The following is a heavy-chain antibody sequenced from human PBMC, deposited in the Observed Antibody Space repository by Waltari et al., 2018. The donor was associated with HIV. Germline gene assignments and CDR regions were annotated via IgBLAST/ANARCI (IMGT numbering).Heavy chain of an antibody. Sequence: EVQLVESGGGLVQPGGSLSLSCAASGFTVSSNYMSWVRQAPGKGLEWVSVIYSGGSTYYADSVKGRFTISRDNSKNTLYLQMNSLRAEDTAVYYCASIAYCGGDCYPRGMDVSGQGTTVTVSS. CDR2: IYSGGST. J-gene: IGHJ6*02. D-gene: IGHD2-21*02. CDR1: GFTVSSNY. CDR3: ASIAYCGGDCYPRGMDV. V-gene: IGHV3-66*01.